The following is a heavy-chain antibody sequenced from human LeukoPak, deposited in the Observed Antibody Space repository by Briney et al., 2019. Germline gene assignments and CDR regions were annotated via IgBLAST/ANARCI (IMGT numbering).Heavy chain of an antibody. J-gene: IGHJ4*02. D-gene: IGHD5-18*01. CDR2: IIPIFGTA. Sequence: ASVKVSCKASGGTFSSYAISWVRQAPGQGLEWMGGIIPIFGTANYAQKFQGRVTITADESTSTAYMELRSLRSDDTAVYYCAAFTEGYSERDIDYWGQGTLVTVSS. CDR1: GGTFSSYA. V-gene: IGHV1-69*13. CDR3: AAFTEGYSERDIDY.